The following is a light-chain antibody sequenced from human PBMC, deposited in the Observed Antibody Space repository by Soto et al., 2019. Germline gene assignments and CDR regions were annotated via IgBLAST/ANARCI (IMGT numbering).Light chain of an antibody. J-gene: IGKJ1*01. CDR3: QQSYSAPWT. CDR1: QSISSY. Sequence: DIQMTQSPSSLSASVGDRFTITCRASQSISSYLNWYQQKPGKAPNLLIYAASSLQSGVPSRFSGSGSGTDFTLTISSLLPEDFATYYCQQSYSAPWTFGQGTKVDIK. V-gene: IGKV1-39*01. CDR2: AAS.